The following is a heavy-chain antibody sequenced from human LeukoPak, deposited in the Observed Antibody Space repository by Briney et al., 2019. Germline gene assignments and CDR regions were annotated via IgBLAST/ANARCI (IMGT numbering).Heavy chain of an antibody. CDR1: GYTLTELS. J-gene: IGHJ6*02. CDR3: ATDLFQFRNSIYGMDV. V-gene: IGHV1-24*01. CDR2: FDPEGGET. D-gene: IGHD1-7*01. Sequence: ASVKVSCKVSGYTLTELSMHWVRQAPGKGLEWMGGFDPEGGETIYAQKFQGRVTMAEDTSTDTAYMELSSLRSEDTAVYYCATDLFQFRNSIYGMDVWGQGTTVTVSS.